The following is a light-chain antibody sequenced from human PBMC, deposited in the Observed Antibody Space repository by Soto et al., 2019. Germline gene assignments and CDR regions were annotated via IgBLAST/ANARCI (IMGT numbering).Light chain of an antibody. CDR3: QQSYS. Sequence: DIQMTQSPSSLSASVGDRVTITCRASQSISSYLYWYQQKPGKAPKLLIYAASSLQSGVPSRFSGSGSGTDFTLTISSLQPEDFATYYCQQSYSFGQGTKLEIK. CDR2: AAS. V-gene: IGKV1-39*01. J-gene: IGKJ2*01. CDR1: QSISSY.